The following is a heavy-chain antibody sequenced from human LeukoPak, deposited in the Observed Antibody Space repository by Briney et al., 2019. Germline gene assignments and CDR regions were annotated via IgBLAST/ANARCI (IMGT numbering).Heavy chain of an antibody. V-gene: IGHV4-59*12. D-gene: IGHD3-10*01. CDR3: ARAPPGNYYYYMDV. Sequence: PSETLSLTCTVSGGSISSYYWSWIRQPPGKGLEWIGYIYYSGSTNYNPSLKSRVTISVDTSKNQFSLKLSSVTAADTAVYYCARAPPGNYYYYMDVWGKGTTVTVSS. CDR2: IYYSGST. J-gene: IGHJ6*03. CDR1: GGSISSYY.